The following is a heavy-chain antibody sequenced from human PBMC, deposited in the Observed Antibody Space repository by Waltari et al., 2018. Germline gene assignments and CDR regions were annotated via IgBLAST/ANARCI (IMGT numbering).Heavy chain of an antibody. Sequence: QVQLQESGPGLVKPSGTLSLACAVSGGSISTTNCCSWVRQSPGKGLEWIGEVCHSGSTSYKPSLRSRVSISLEKSKNQFSLKLSSVTAADTAVYYCASLSLEWELGHWFDPWGQGTLVTVSS. CDR1: GGSISTTNC. V-gene: IGHV4-4*02. D-gene: IGHD1-26*01. J-gene: IGHJ5*02. CDR3: ASLSLEWELGHWFDP. CDR2: VCHSGST.